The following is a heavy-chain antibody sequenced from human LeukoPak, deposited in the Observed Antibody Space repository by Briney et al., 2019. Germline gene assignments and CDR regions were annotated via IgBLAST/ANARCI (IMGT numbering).Heavy chain of an antibody. CDR1: GFTFSSYW. V-gene: IGHV3-7*01. Sequence: PGGSLRLSCAASGFTFSSYWMSWVRQAPGKGLEWVANIKQDGSEKYYVDSVKGRFTISRDNAKNSLYLQMNSLRAEDTAVYYCARVGYYDILTGIHYYMDVWGKGTTVTVSS. J-gene: IGHJ6*03. CDR2: IKQDGSEK. CDR3: ARVGYYDILTGIHYYMDV. D-gene: IGHD3-9*01.